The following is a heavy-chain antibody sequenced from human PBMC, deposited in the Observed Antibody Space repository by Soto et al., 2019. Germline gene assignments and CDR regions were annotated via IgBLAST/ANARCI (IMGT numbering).Heavy chain of an antibody. CDR2: ISSSSSYI. J-gene: IGHJ4*02. Sequence: GGSLRLSCAASGFTFSSYSMNWVRQAPGKGLEWVSSISSSSSYIYYADSVKGRFTISRDNAKNSLYLQMNSLRAEDTAVYYCARDLRSPHFAFIAAAGTPTHWGQGTLVTVSS. CDR1: GFTFSSYS. V-gene: IGHV3-21*01. CDR3: ARDLRSPHFAFIAAAGTPTH. D-gene: IGHD6-13*01.